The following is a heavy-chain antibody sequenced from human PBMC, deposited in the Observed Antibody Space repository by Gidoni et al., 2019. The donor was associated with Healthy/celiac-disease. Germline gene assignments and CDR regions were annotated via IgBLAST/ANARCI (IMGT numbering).Heavy chain of an antibody. CDR2: IYWNDDK. V-gene: IGHV2-5*01. D-gene: IGHD3-10*02. J-gene: IGHJ5*02. CDR3: AHCPGAGWFDP. CDR1: GFSLSTSGVG. Sequence: QITLKESGPTLVKPTQTLTLPCTFSGFSLSTSGVGVGCIRHPPGKAQEWLALIYWNDDKRYNPSLKSRLTITKDNTKNQVVLTMTNMDPVDTATYYCAHCPGAGWFDPWGQRTLVTVSS.